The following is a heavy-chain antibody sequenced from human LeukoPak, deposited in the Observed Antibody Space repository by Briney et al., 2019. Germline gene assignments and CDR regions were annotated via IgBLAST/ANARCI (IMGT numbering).Heavy chain of an antibody. V-gene: IGHV3-48*02. Sequence: PGGSLRLSCAASGFTFSSYAMSWVRQAPGKGLEWVAHIRSRSITISYADSVKGRFTISRDNAKNSLYLQMNSLRDEDTAVYYCARDNAFAFDIWGQGTKVTVSS. J-gene: IGHJ3*02. CDR1: GFTFSSYA. CDR3: ARDNAFAFDI. D-gene: IGHD3-16*01. CDR2: IRSRSITI.